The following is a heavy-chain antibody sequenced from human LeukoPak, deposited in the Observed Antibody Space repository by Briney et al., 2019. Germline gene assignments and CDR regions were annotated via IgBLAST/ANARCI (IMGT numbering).Heavy chain of an antibody. Sequence: GRSLRLSCAASGFTFDDYAMHWVRHAPGKGLEWVSGISWNSGSIGYADSVKGRFTISRDNAKNSLYLQMNSLRAEDTALYYCAKDKSGSYGTLDYWGQGTLVTVSS. CDR3: AKDKSGSYGTLDY. D-gene: IGHD1-26*01. CDR2: ISWNSGSI. CDR1: GFTFDDYA. V-gene: IGHV3-9*01. J-gene: IGHJ4*02.